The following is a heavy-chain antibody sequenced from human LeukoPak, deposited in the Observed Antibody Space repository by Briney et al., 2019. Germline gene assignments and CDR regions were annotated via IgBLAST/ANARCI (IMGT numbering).Heavy chain of an antibody. D-gene: IGHD2-2*01. J-gene: IGHJ3*02. Sequence: TGGSLRLSCAASGFTFSSYGITWVRQAPGKGLEWVSAISGSGGSTYYADSVKGRFTISRDNSKNTLYLQMNSLRAEDTAVYYCAKTIGTSFAGSFDIWGQGTMVTVSS. CDR1: GFTFSSYG. V-gene: IGHV3-23*01. CDR3: AKTIGTSFAGSFDI. CDR2: ISGSGGST.